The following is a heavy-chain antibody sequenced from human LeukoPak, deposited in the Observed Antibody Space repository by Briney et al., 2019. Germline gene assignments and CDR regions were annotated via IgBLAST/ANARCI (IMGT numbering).Heavy chain of an antibody. Sequence: GGSLRLSCAASGFTVSSNYMSWVRQAPGKGLEWVSAISGSGGSTYYADSVKGRFTISRDNSKNTLYLQMNSLRAEDTAVYYCAKDFPEGLMAFDIWGQGTMVTVSS. CDR2: ISGSGGST. CDR1: GFTVSSNY. D-gene: IGHD3/OR15-3a*01. J-gene: IGHJ3*02. CDR3: AKDFPEGLMAFDI. V-gene: IGHV3-23*01.